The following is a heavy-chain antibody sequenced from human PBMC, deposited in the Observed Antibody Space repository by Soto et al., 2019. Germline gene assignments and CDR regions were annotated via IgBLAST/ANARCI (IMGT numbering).Heavy chain of an antibody. CDR2: ISGSGGST. J-gene: IGHJ6*03. CDR3: AKDRLVDEYYYYYYYMDV. D-gene: IGHD6-6*01. Sequence: EVQLLESGGGLVQPGGSLRLSCAASGFTFSSYAMSWVRQAPGKGLEWVSAISGSGGSTYYADSVKGRFTISRDNSKNTLYLQMNSLRAEDTAVYYCAKDRLVDEYYYYYYYMDVWGKGTTVTVSS. V-gene: IGHV3-23*01. CDR1: GFTFSSYA.